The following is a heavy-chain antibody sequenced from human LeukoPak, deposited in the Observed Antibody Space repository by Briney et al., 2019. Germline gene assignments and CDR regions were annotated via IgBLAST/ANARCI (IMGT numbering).Heavy chain of an antibody. Sequence: GGSLRLSCAASGFTFNSYSLSWVRQAPGKGLEWVAVISYDGSNKYYADSVKGRFTISRDNSKNTLFLQMNSLRAEDTAVYYCARGGSYPHYYFDSWGQGTLVTVSS. CDR1: GFTFNSYS. CDR2: ISYDGSNK. J-gene: IGHJ4*02. D-gene: IGHD1-26*01. CDR3: ARGGSYPHYYFDS. V-gene: IGHV3-30*04.